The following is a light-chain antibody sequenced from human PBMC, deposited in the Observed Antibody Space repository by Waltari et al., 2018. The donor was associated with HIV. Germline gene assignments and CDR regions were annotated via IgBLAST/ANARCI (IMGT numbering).Light chain of an antibody. J-gene: IGLJ3*02. V-gene: IGLV1-44*01. Sequence: QSVLTQPPSASGTPGKRVTLSCSGSSSNIGRNTVNWYQQLPGTAPKLLIYSNNQRPSGVPDRFSGSKSGTSASLAISGLQSEDEADYYCAAWDDSLNGWVFGGGTKLTVL. CDR3: AAWDDSLNGWV. CDR1: SSNIGRNT. CDR2: SNN.